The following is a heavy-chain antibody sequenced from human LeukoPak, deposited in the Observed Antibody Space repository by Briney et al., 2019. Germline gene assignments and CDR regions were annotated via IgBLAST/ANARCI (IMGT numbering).Heavy chain of an antibody. D-gene: IGHD2-2*02. CDR2: IIPIFGTA. Sequence: GASVKVSCKASGGTFSSYAISWVRQAPGQGLEWMGGIIPIFGTANYAQKFQGRVTITADESTSTAYMELSSLRSEDTAVYYCARDDLGRGVVPAAIRAYYYYGMDVWGQGTTVTVSS. J-gene: IGHJ6*02. CDR3: ARDDLGRGVVPAAIRAYYYYGMDV. V-gene: IGHV1-69*13. CDR1: GGTFSSYA.